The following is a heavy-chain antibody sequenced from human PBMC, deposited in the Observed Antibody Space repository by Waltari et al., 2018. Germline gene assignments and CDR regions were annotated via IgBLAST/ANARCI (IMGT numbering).Heavy chain of an antibody. Sequence: QLQLQESGPGLVKPSETLSLTCTVSGGSISSSSYYWGWIRQPPGTGLEWIGSIYYSGSTYYNPSLKSRVTISVDTSKNQFSLKLSSVTAADTAVYYCARQYYDSSGYYFPGGGDYWGQGTLVTVSS. D-gene: IGHD3-22*01. V-gene: IGHV4-39*01. CDR3: ARQYYDSSGYYFPGGGDY. J-gene: IGHJ4*02. CDR1: GGSISSSSYY. CDR2: IYYSGST.